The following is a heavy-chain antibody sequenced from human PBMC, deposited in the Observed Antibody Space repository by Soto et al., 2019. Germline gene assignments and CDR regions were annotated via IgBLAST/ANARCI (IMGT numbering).Heavy chain of an antibody. D-gene: IGHD3-3*01. CDR3: AKNVRFLEWLLNDAFDI. Sequence: GGSLRLSCAASGFTFSSYAMSWVRQAPGKGLEWVSAISGSGGSTYYADSVKGRFTISRDNSKNTLYLQMSSLRAEDTAVYYCAKNVRFLEWLLNDAFDIWGQGTMVTVSS. CDR1: GFTFSSYA. V-gene: IGHV3-23*01. J-gene: IGHJ3*02. CDR2: ISGSGGST.